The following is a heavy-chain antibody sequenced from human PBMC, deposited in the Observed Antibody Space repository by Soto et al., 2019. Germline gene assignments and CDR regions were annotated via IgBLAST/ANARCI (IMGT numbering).Heavy chain of an antibody. D-gene: IGHD1-7*01. CDR3: ATDITGTTGPCFDT. Sequence: ASVKVSCKASGGTFSSYAISWVRQAPGQGLEWMGGIIPIFGTANYAQKFQGRVTITADKSTSTAYMELSSLRSEDTAVYYCATDITGTTGPCFDTWGQGTLVTVSS. V-gene: IGHV1-69*06. CDR1: GGTFSSYA. CDR2: IIPIFGTA. J-gene: IGHJ5*02.